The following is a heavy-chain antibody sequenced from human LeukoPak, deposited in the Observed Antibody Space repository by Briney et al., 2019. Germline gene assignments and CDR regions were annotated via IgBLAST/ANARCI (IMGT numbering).Heavy chain of an antibody. Sequence: GGSLRLSCAASGFNFSSHWMSWVRQAPGKGLEWVANIGQDGTEKNYVDSVKGRFTISKDNAKNSLYLQMSSLRAEDTAVYHCARGYCSGTSCFGAFDMWGQGTMVPVSS. J-gene: IGHJ3*02. V-gene: IGHV3-7*01. D-gene: IGHD2-2*01. CDR3: ARGYCSGTSCFGAFDM. CDR2: IGQDGTEK. CDR1: GFNFSSHW.